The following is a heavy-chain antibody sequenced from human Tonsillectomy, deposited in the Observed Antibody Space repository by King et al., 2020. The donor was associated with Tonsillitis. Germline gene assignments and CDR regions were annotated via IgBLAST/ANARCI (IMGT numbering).Heavy chain of an antibody. CDR1: GGSISGSSYY. V-gene: IGHV4-39*07. CDR3: ARLRYFDLYGMDV. Sequence: LQLRESGPGLVKPSETLSLTCTVSGGSISGSSYYWGWIRQPPGKGLEWIGTIHYSGSTYYKPSLKSRVTISVDTSKKQFSLKLSSVTAADTAVYYCARLRYFDLYGMDVWGQGTTVTVSS. D-gene: IGHD3-9*01. J-gene: IGHJ6*02. CDR2: IHYSGST.